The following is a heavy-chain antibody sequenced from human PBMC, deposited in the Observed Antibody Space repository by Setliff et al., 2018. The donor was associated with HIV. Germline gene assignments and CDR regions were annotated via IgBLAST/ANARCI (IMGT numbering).Heavy chain of an antibody. J-gene: IGHJ4*02. CDR1: GFNFNNYA. D-gene: IGHD1-1*01. CDR2: ITWQGGVL. Sequence: GGSLRLTCEGSGFNFNNYAMHWVRQAPGKGLEWVSGITWQGGVLGYADSVKGRFTISRDTSNNTLYLQMNSLRAEDTAVYYCAKDGLAGYFESWGLGTLVTVSS. CDR3: AKDGLAGYFES. V-gene: IGHV3-9*01.